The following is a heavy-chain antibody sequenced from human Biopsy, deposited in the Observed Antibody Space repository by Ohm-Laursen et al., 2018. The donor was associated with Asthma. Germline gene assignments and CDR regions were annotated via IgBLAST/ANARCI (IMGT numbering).Heavy chain of an antibody. CDR2: HDHEEGGT. D-gene: IGHD4-17*01. J-gene: IGHJ4*02. Sequence: GASVKVSCKISGYSLTDLSMHWVRQAPGQGLEWMGGHDHEEGGTANARRFQGRVTVTEDTSTDTAYMELSSLSSDDTAVYYCASDFPKDYVRYNFQFWGQGTLVTVSS. CDR3: ASDFPKDYVRYNFQF. CDR1: GYSLTDLS. V-gene: IGHV1-24*01.